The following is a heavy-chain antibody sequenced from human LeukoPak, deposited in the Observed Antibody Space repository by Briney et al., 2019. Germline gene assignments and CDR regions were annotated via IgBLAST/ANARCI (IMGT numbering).Heavy chain of an antibody. Sequence: SETLSLTCTVSGGSISSTNYYWGWIRQPPGKGLEWIGSVYYSGSTYYNPSLKSRVSMSVDTSKNQFSLKLSSVTAADTAVYYCARRAWGYSSSWYFDFWGQGTLVPVSS. CDR1: GGSISSTNYY. CDR2: VYYSGST. CDR3: ARRAWGYSSSWYFDF. D-gene: IGHD6-13*01. J-gene: IGHJ4*02. V-gene: IGHV4-39*01.